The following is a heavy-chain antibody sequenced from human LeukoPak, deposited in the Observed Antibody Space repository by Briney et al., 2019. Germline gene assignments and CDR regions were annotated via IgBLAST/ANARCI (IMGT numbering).Heavy chain of an antibody. Sequence: GGSLRLSCAASGFTFSSYAMSWVRQAPGKGLEWVSVISGNGGTTYYADSVKGRFTISRDKAKNTLYLQMNSLRAEGTAVYYCARGTWLLYWYFDLWGRGTLVTVSP. J-gene: IGHJ2*01. CDR3: ARGTWLLYWYFDL. CDR2: ISGNGGTT. D-gene: IGHD5-12*01. V-gene: IGHV3-23*01. CDR1: GFTFSSYA.